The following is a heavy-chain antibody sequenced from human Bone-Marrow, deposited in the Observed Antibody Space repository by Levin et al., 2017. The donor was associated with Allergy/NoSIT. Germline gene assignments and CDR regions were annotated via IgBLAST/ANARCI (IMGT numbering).Heavy chain of an antibody. J-gene: IGHJ5*01. V-gene: IGHV3-11*04. CDR3: AASGWFEY. D-gene: IGHD6-19*01. CDR2: ISNSGHTI. CDR1: QSSFGVYS. Sequence: PGGSLRLSCAAAQSSFGVYSLSWVRQAPGKGLEWVSYISNSGHTIYYADSVKGRFTISRDNARNTLYLQMNSLRAEDTAVYYCAASGWFEYWGQGTLVTVSS.